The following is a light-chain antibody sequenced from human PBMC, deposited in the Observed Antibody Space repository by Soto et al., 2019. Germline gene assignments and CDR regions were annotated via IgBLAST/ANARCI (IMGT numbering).Light chain of an antibody. CDR2: GTS. CDR3: QQYGSSHYT. V-gene: IGKV3-20*01. Sequence: EIMLTQSPGTLSLSPGERATLSCRASQSFSSSYLAWYQHKPGQAPRLLIYGTSSRATGIPDRFSGSQSGTDFTLTISRLEPEDFAVYYCQQYGSSHYTFGQRTKVEIK. J-gene: IGKJ2*01. CDR1: QSFSSSY.